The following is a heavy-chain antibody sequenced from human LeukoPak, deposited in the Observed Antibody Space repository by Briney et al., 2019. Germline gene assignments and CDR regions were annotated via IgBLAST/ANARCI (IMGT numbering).Heavy chain of an antibody. CDR3: ASTSGYCSGGNCYSAFDY. CDR1: GGSVSTYY. Sequence: SGTLSLTCTVSGGSVSTYYWNWIRQPPGKGLEWIGYIYDSGSTNYNPSLKSRLTISVDTSNNQFSLKLSSVTAADTAVYYCASTSGYCSGGNCYSAFDYWGQGTLVTVSA. V-gene: IGHV4-59*02. CDR2: IYDSGST. D-gene: IGHD2-15*01. J-gene: IGHJ4*02.